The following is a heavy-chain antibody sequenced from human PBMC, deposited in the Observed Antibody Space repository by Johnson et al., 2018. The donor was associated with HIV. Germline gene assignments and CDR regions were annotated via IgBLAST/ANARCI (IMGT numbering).Heavy chain of an antibody. D-gene: IGHD2-15*01. V-gene: IGHV3-15*01. CDR2: IKTKTEGGTT. CDR1: GFTFSDVW. CDR3: TTGDCSGGSCHAFDI. Sequence: MLLVESGGGLVQPGRTLKLSCAASGFTFSDVWMTWVRQAPGRGLEWLGRIKTKTEGGTTDYAAPVKGRFTISRDDSINTVYLQMNSLKSEDMAVYYCTTGDCSGGSCHAFDIWGQGTMVTVSS. J-gene: IGHJ3*02.